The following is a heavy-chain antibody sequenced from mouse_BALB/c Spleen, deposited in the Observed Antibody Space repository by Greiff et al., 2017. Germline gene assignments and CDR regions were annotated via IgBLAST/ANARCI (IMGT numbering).Heavy chain of an antibody. CDR1: GYTFTSYW. D-gene: IGHD3-3*01. V-gene: IGHV1S127*01. CDR3: TREGRGNFDY. J-gene: IGHJ2*01. Sequence: VQLQQPGAELVKPGASVKMSCKASGYTFTSYWMHWVKQRPGQGLEWIGVIDPSDSYTSYNQKFKGKATLTVDTSSSTAYMQLSSLTSEDSAVYYCTREGRGNFDYWGQGTTLTVSS. CDR2: IDPSDSYT.